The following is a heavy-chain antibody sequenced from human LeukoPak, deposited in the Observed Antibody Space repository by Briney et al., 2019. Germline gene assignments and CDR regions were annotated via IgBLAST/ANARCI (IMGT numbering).Heavy chain of an antibody. Sequence: GRSLRLSCAASGFTFSSYGMHWVRQAPGKGLEWVAVISYDGSNKYYADSVKGRFTISRDNSKNTLHLQMNSLRAEDTAVYYCATSMYYYDSSGYFQHWGQGTLVTVSS. CDR1: GFTFSSYG. CDR3: ATSMYYYDSSGYFQH. D-gene: IGHD3-22*01. J-gene: IGHJ1*01. V-gene: IGHV3-30*03. CDR2: ISYDGSNK.